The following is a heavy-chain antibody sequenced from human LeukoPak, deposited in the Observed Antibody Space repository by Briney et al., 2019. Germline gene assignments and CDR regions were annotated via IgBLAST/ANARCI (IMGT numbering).Heavy chain of an antibody. V-gene: IGHV4-59*01. CDR3: ARAEFGRWLQSSAYYYYMDV. D-gene: IGHD5-24*01. J-gene: IGHJ6*03. Sequence: TSETLSLTCTVSGGSISSYYWSWIRQPPGKGLEWIGYIYYSGSTNYNPSLKSRVTISVDTSKNQFSLKLSSVTAADTAVYYCARAEFGRWLQSSAYYYYMDVWGKGTTVTVSS. CDR2: IYYSGST. CDR1: GGSISSYY.